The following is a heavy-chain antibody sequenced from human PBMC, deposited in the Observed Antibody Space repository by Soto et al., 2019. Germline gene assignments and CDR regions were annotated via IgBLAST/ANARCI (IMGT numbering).Heavy chain of an antibody. CDR1: GGSMTTGDQY. Sequence: SETLSLTCTVTGGSMTTGDQYWTWIRHRPGEGLEWFGYINHRGSLYYNPSLESRVSMSVDTSKNQFSLNLSSVTAADTAVYYCARELPQRQGRSMDVWGQGTTVTVSS. D-gene: IGHD1-1*01. J-gene: IGHJ6*02. V-gene: IGHV4-31*03. CDR2: INHRGSL. CDR3: ARELPQRQGRSMDV.